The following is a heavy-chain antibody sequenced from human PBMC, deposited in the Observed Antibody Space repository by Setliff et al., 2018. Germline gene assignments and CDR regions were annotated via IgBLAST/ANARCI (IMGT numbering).Heavy chain of an antibody. V-gene: IGHV3-7*01. Sequence: GSLRLSCAASGLTFSSYWMSWVRQAPGKGLEWVANIKQDGSEKYYVDSVKGRFTISRDNAKNSLYLQMNSLRAEDTAVYYCARGGGEYWGQGTLVTVSS. D-gene: IGHD3-16*01. CDR2: IKQDGSEK. J-gene: IGHJ4*02. CDR3: ARGGGEY. CDR1: GLTFSSYW.